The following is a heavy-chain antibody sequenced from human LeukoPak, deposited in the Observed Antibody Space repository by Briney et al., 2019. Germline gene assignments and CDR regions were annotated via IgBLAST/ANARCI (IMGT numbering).Heavy chain of an antibody. J-gene: IGHJ6*03. V-gene: IGHV4-38-2*02. CDR1: GYSISSGYY. CDR3: AKLQSAYSSGPGYYYYYYMDV. D-gene: IGHD6-19*01. CDR2: IYHSGST. Sequence: SETLSLTCTVSGYSISSGYYWGWIRQPPGKGLEWIGSIYHSGSTYYNPSLKSRVTISVDTSKKQFSLKLTSVTAADTAVYYCAKLQSAYSSGPGYYYYYYMDVWGKGTTVTISS.